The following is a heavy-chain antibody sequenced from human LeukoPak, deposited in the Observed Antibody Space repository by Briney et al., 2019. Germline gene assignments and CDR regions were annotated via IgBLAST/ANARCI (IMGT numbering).Heavy chain of an antibody. J-gene: IGHJ4*02. V-gene: IGHV4-39*01. CDR1: GGSISSTSYY. Sequence: SETLSLTCSVSGGSISSTSYYWAWIRQPPGKGLEWIGSIYYGGSTFYNPSLKRRFTISADTSNNHFSLKLGSVTAADTAVYYCARRAIVATIDYWGQGTLVTVSS. CDR2: IYYGGST. D-gene: IGHD5-12*01. CDR3: ARRAIVATIDY.